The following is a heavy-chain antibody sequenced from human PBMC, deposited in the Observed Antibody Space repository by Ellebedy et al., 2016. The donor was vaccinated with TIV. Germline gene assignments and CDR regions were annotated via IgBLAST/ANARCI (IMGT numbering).Heavy chain of an antibody. J-gene: IGHJ4*02. CDR2: ISRSGGNT. CDR3: ARLADLWFGEIFD. V-gene: IGHV3-48*04. Sequence: GGSLRLSCAGSGFTFSSYSINWVRQAPGKGLEWISYISRSGGNTFYAYSVKGRFTISRDNAKHSLYLEMSSLRVEDTAVYYCARLADLWFGEIFDWGQGTLVTVSS. D-gene: IGHD3-10*01. CDR1: GFTFSSYS.